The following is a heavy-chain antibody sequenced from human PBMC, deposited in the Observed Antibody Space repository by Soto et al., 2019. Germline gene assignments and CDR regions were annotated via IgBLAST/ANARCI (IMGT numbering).Heavy chain of an antibody. J-gene: IGHJ6*02. D-gene: IGHD6-6*01. CDR3: ATYLASRRGGYYYYVMDV. Sequence: SETLSLTCAVYGGSFSGYYWSWIRQPPGKGLEWIGEINHSGSTNYNPSLKSRVTISVDTSKNQFSLKLSSVTAADTAVYYCATYLASRRGGYYYYVMDVWGQGTTVIVSS. V-gene: IGHV4-34*01. CDR1: GGSFSGYY. CDR2: INHSGST.